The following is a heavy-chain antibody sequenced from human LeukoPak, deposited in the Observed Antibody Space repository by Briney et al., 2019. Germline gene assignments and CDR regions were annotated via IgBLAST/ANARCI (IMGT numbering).Heavy chain of an antibody. J-gene: IGHJ4*02. CDR3: AKYRIFGVVRYYFDY. D-gene: IGHD3-3*02. Sequence: GGSLRLSCAASGFTLSNYAMSWVRQAPGKGLEWVSAISGSGGSTYYADSVKGRSTISRDNSKNTLYLQMNSLRAEDTAVYYCAKYRIFGVVRYYFDYWGQGTLVTVSS. CDR1: GFTLSNYA. V-gene: IGHV3-23*01. CDR2: ISGSGGST.